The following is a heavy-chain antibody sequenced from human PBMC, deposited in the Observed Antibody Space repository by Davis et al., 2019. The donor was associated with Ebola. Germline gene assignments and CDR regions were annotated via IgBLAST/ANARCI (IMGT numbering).Heavy chain of an antibody. CDR3: ARDGVQLGILAY. CDR2: INHSGST. D-gene: IGHD1-1*01. V-gene: IGHV4-34*01. Sequence: MPSETLSLTCAVYGGSFSGYYWSWIRQPPGKGLEWIGEINHSGSTNYNPSLKSRVTISVDTSKNQFSLKLSSVTAADTAVYYCARDGVQLGILAYWGQGTLVTVSS. J-gene: IGHJ4*02. CDR1: GGSFSGYY.